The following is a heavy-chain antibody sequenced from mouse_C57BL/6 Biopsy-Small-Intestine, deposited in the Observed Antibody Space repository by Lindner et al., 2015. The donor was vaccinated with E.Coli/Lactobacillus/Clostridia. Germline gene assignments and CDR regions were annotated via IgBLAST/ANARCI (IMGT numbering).Heavy chain of an antibody. CDR1: GFTFSDYG. CDR3: ANPTAQ. Sequence: VQLQESGGGLVKPGGSLKLSCAASGFTFSDYGMHWVRQAPEKGLEWVAYIGSGSSTIYYADTVKGRFTISRDNAKNTLFLQMTSLRSEDTAMYYCANPTAQWGQGTLVTVSA. V-gene: IGHV5-17*01. D-gene: IGHD3-2*02. J-gene: IGHJ3*01. CDR2: IGSGSSTI.